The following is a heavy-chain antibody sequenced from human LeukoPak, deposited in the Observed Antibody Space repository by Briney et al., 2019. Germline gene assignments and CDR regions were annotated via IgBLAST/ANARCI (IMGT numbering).Heavy chain of an antibody. CDR3: AKVRVTYCVTTTCYGDFDF. CDR1: GFTFSAYG. D-gene: IGHD2-2*01. V-gene: IGHV3-33*06. CDR2: IWYDGGNK. J-gene: IGHJ4*02. Sequence: PGGPLRLSCAASGFTFSAYGMHWVRQAPGEGLEWVAIIWYDGGNKYYADSVKGRFTISRDDSKNTLHLQMNNLRAEDAAVYYCAKVRVTYCVTTTCYGDFDFWGQGTLVTVAS.